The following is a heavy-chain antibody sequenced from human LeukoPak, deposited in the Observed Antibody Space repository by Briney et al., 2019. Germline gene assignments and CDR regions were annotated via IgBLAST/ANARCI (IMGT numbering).Heavy chain of an antibody. D-gene: IGHD3-10*01. V-gene: IGHV1-69*04. J-gene: IGHJ6*02. CDR3: ASGIGGSRDYYYGMDV. CDR2: IIPILGIA. CDR1: GGTFSSYA. Sequence: APVKVSCKASGGTFSSYAISWVRQAPGQGLEWMGRIIPILGIANYAQRFQGRVTITADKSTSTAYMELSSLRSEDTAVYYCASGIGGSRDYYYGMDVWGQGTTVTVSS.